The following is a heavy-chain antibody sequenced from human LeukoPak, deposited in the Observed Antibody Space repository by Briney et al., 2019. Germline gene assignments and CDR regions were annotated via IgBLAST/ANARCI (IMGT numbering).Heavy chain of an antibody. CDR3: AKVTAPGDRKDAFDI. Sequence: GGSLRLSWAASGFTFSSYGMHWVRQAPGKGLEWVAVIWYGGSNKYYADSVKGRFTISRDNSKNTLYLQMNSLRAEDTAVYYCAKVTAPGDRKDAFDIWGQGTMVTVSS. V-gene: IGHV3-30*02. D-gene: IGHD7-27*01. CDR1: GFTFSSYG. J-gene: IGHJ3*02. CDR2: IWYGGSNK.